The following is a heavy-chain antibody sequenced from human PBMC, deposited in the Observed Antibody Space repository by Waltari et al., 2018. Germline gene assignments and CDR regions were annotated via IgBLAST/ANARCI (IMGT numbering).Heavy chain of an antibody. V-gene: IGHV5-51*03. CDR3: ASSLGGVGRSGYWLHFDY. J-gene: IGHJ4*02. Sequence: EVQLVQSGAEVKKPGESLKISCKGSGYSFTSYWIGWVRQMPGKGLEWMGIIYPGDSGTSYSPSSQGKVTISADKTISTAYLQWSSLKASDTAMYYCASSLGGVGRSGYWLHFDYWGQGTLVTVSS. CDR2: IYPGDSGT. CDR1: GYSFTSYW. D-gene: IGHD3-22*01.